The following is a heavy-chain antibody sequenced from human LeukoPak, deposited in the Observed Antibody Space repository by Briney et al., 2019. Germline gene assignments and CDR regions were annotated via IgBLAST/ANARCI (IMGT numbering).Heavy chain of an antibody. D-gene: IGHD3-22*01. J-gene: IGHJ4*02. CDR3: ARSDYYDSRGYYYGY. CDR1: GFSFSNYW. Sequence: GGSLRLSCAASGFSFSNYWMHWVRQAPGEGLVWIPRINVEGTTSTYADSVKGRFTISRDNAKNTLYLQMNSLRAEDTAVYYCARSDYYDSRGYYYGYWGQGTLVTVSS. CDR2: INVEGTTS. V-gene: IGHV3-74*01.